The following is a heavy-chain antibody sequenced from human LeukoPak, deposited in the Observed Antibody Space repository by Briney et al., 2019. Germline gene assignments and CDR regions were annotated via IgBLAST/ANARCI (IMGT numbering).Heavy chain of an antibody. J-gene: IGHJ4*02. CDR1: GGSISSYY. CDR2: IYYSGST. CDR3: ARSKPQQLVLWYFDY. V-gene: IGHV4-59*01. Sequence: SQTLSLTCTVSGGSISSYYWSWIRQPPGKGLEWIGYIYYSGSTNYNPSLKSRVTISVDTSKNQFSLKLSSVTAADTAVYYCARSKPQQLVLWYFDYWGQGTLVTVSS. D-gene: IGHD6-13*01.